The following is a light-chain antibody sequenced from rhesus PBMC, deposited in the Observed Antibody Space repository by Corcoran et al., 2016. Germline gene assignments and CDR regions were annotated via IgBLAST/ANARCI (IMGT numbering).Light chain of an antibody. J-gene: IGKJ1*01. Sequence: DIQMTQSPSSLSSSVGDTVTITCRSSQSISSWLDWYQQKPGKAPKLLIYKASSFQSGVPSRFSGSGSGTDFTRPISSLQPEDFATYYCLQYSSSPPWTFGQGTKVEIK. V-gene: IGKV1-22*01. CDR3: LQYSSSPPWT. CDR1: QSISSW. CDR2: KAS.